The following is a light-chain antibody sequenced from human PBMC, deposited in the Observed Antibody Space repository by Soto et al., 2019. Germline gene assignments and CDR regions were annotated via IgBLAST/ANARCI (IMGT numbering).Light chain of an antibody. CDR2: DVS. CDR1: SSDVGGYNY. CDR3: CSYAGSYTHV. J-gene: IGLJ1*01. Sequence: QSVLTQPRSVSGSPGQSVTISCTGTSSDVGGYNYVSWYQQHPGKAPKLMIYDVSKRPSGVPDRFSGSKSGNTASLTISGLQAEDADDYYCCSYAGSYTHVFGSGTKLTVL. V-gene: IGLV2-11*01.